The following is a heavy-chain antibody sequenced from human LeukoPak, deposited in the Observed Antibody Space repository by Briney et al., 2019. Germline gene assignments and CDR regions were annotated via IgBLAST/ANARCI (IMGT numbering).Heavy chain of an antibody. J-gene: IGHJ3*02. CDR1: GGSISSYY. D-gene: IGHD4-17*01. CDR3: ARVLYDDYGDYVARSDAFDI. Sequence: SETLSLTCTVSGGSISSYYWSRIRQPPGKGLEWIGYIYYSGSTNYNPSLKSRVTISVDTSKNQFSLKLSSVTAADTAVYYCARVLYDDYGDYVARSDAFDIWGQGTMVTVSS. CDR2: IYYSGST. V-gene: IGHV4-59*01.